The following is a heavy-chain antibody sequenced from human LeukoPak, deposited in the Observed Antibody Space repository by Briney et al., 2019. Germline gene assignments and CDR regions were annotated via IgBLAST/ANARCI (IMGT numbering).Heavy chain of an antibody. CDR2: IWYDGSNK. D-gene: IGHD4-17*01. V-gene: IGHV3-33*01. CDR1: GFNFSSYG. J-gene: IGHJ4*02. Sequence: GGSLRLSCAASGFNFSSYGMHWVRQAPGKGLEWVAVIWYDGSNKYYADSMKGRFTISRDNSKNTLYLQMSSLRTEDTAVYSCARDIGSNGDYHFDYWGQGTLVTVSS. CDR3: ARDIGSNGDYHFDY.